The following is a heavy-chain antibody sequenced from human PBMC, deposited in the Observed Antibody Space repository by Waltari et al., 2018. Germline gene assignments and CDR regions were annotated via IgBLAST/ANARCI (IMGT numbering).Heavy chain of an antibody. J-gene: IGHJ5*02. CDR2: IDTSGRA. Sequence: QVQLQESGPGLVKPSQTLSLTCTVSGGSINSGSDYWGWIGQPAGKGLEWIGGIDTSGRANSNPSLRSRVTRSGDTSNNQFSLKLSSVTAADTAVYYCARVHNVVMVASGGWFDPWGQGTLVTVSS. CDR3: ARVHNVVMVASGGWFDP. V-gene: IGHV4-61*02. D-gene: IGHD2-15*01. CDR1: GGSINSGSDY.